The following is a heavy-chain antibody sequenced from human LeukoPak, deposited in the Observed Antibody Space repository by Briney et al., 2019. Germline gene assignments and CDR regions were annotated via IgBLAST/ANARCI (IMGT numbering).Heavy chain of an antibody. CDR2: TYYRSRWYN. CDR3: ARGLQSTFDP. J-gene: IGHJ5*02. Sequence: SQTLSLTCAISGDSVSSNSAAWNWIPQSPSRGLEWLGRTYYRSRWYNDYAVSVRSRITVHPDTSKNQFSLHLDSVTFEDTAVYYCARGLQSTFDPRGQGTLVTVSS. V-gene: IGHV6-1*01. D-gene: IGHD4-11*01. CDR1: GDSVSSNSAA.